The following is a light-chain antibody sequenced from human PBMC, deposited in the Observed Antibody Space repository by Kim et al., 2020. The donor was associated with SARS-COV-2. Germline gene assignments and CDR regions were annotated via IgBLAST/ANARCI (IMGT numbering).Light chain of an antibody. V-gene: IGKV3-15*01. CDR2: GAS. Sequence: EIVMPQSPATLSVSPGERATLSCRASQSVSSSLAWYQQRPGQAPRLLIYGASTRATGIPARFSGSGSGTEFTLTISSLQSEDFALYYCQQYKKWPPHTFGQGTKLEI. J-gene: IGKJ2*01. CDR1: QSVSSS. CDR3: QQYKKWPPHT.